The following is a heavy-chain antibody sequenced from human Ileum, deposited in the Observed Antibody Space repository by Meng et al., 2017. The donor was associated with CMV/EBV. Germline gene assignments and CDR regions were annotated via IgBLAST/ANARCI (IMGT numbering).Heavy chain of an antibody. Sequence: SGGSICSGHYHWRWIRHHPGKGLEWIGYVYYTGATYYNPSLKSRVAILVDTSKNQFSLNLTSVTVADTAAYYCAKTSVGGDRGNWFDPWGRGTLVTVSS. D-gene: IGHD2-21*01. CDR3: AKTSVGGDRGNWFDP. CDR1: GGSICSGHYH. V-gene: IGHV4-31*02. J-gene: IGHJ5*02. CDR2: VYYTGAT.